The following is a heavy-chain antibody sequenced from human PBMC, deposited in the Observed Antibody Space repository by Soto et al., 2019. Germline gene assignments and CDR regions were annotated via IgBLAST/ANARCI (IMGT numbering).Heavy chain of an antibody. D-gene: IGHD2-8*01. V-gene: IGHV3-23*01. Sequence: GGSLRLSCAASGFTFSSYAMSWVRQAPGKGLEWVSAISGSGGTTYYADSVKGRFTISRDNSKNTLYLQMNSLRAEDTAVYYGARRQIVLMVYAINNWFDPWGQGTLVTVS. CDR2: ISGSGGTT. CDR1: GFTFSSYA. CDR3: ARRQIVLMVYAINNWFDP. J-gene: IGHJ5*02.